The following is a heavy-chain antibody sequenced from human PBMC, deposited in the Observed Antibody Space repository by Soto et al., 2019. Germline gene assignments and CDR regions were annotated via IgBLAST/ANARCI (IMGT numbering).Heavy chain of an antibody. Sequence: GGSLRLSCAASGFTFSSYSMNWVRQAPGKGLEWVSYISSSSSTIYYADSVKGRFTISRDNAKNSLYLQMNSLRAEDTAVYYCSREGITMVRGVMRPDAFDIWGQGTMVTVSS. V-gene: IGHV3-48*01. J-gene: IGHJ3*02. CDR1: GFTFSSYS. CDR2: ISSSSSTI. CDR3: SREGITMVRGVMRPDAFDI. D-gene: IGHD3-10*01.